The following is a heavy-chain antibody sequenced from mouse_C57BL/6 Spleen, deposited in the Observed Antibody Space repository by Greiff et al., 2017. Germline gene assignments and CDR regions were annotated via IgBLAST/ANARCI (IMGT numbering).Heavy chain of an antibody. V-gene: IGHV1-69*01. Sequence: QVQLKQPGAELVMPGASVKLSCKASGYTFTSYWMHWVKQRPGQGLEWIGEIDPSDSYTNYNQKFKGKSTLTVDKSSSTAYMQLSSLTSEDSAVYYCAREAYDYDGGKGYFDVWGTGTTVTVSS. D-gene: IGHD2-4*01. CDR2: IDPSDSYT. J-gene: IGHJ1*03. CDR3: AREAYDYDGGKGYFDV. CDR1: GYTFTSYW.